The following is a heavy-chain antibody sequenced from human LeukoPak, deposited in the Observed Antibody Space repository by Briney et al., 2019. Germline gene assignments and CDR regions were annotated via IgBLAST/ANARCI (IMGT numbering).Heavy chain of an antibody. CDR2: INHSGST. D-gene: IGHD3-22*01. CDR3: ARGPRDYDSSGVLDS. J-gene: IGHJ4*02. V-gene: IGHV4-34*01. Sequence: KPSETLSLTCAVYGGSFSGYYWSWIRQPPGKGLEWIGEINHSGSTNYNPSLKSRVTISVDTSKNQFSLELSSVTAADTAVYYCARGPRDYDSSGVLDSWGQGTLVTVSS. CDR1: GGSFSGYY.